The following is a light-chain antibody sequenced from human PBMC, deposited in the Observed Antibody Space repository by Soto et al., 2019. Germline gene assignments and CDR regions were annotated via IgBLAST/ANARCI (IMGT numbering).Light chain of an antibody. J-gene: IGLJ1*01. Sequence: QSARAQPASVFGSPGQSITISCTGTSSDVGGYNFVSWYQQLPGKAPKLMIYEVTSRPSGVSNRFSGSKSGNTASLTISGLQPEDEAEYYCSSYTTSSTVVFGTGTKVTVL. CDR3: SSYTTSSTVV. V-gene: IGLV2-14*03. CDR2: EVT. CDR1: SSDVGGYNF.